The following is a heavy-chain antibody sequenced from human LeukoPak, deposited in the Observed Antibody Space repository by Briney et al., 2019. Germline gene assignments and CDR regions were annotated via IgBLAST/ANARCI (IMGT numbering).Heavy chain of an antibody. V-gene: IGHV5-51*01. Sequence: GASLQISCQGSGSIFTSYWIGWVRQLPGKGLEWTGIIYPGDSDTRYSPSFQGQVTISADKSISTAYLQWSSLKASDTAMYYCARGTTVTAYYYYYGMDVWGQGTTVTVSS. CDR2: IYPGDSDT. CDR1: GSIFTSYW. D-gene: IGHD4-11*01. J-gene: IGHJ6*02. CDR3: ARGTTVTAYYYYYGMDV.